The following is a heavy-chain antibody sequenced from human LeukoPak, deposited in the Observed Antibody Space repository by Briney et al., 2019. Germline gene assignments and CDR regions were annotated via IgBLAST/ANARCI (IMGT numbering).Heavy chain of an antibody. CDR3: ARDINGSGSYYAFQI. CDR2: IYNSGTT. V-gene: IGHV4-34*09. D-gene: IGHD3-10*01. Sequence: PSETLSLTCAVYGGSFSGYYWSWIRQPPGKGLEWIGYIYNSGTTYYNPSLESRLTISLDTSKNQFSLKLSSVTAADTAMYYCARDINGSGSYYAFQIWGQGTMVTVSS. J-gene: IGHJ3*02. CDR1: GGSFSGYY.